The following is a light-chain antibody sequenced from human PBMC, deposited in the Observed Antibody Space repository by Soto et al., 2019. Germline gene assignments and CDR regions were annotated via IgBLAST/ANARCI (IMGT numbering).Light chain of an antibody. J-gene: IGKJ4*01. Sequence: DIQMTQSPSSLSASVGDRVTITCRASQSISSYLNWYQQKPGKAPNLLIYAASSLQSGVPSRFSGSGSGTDFTLTISSLQPEDFATYYCQQSYSALLTFGGGTKAEIK. CDR2: AAS. V-gene: IGKV1-39*01. CDR1: QSISSY. CDR3: QQSYSALLT.